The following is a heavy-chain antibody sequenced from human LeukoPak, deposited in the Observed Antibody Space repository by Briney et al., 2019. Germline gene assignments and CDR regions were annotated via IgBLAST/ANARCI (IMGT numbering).Heavy chain of an antibody. D-gene: IGHD3-3*01. CDR2: INPNSGGT. CDR3: ARDGGFLEWLLYRYAFDY. V-gene: IGHV1-2*02. Sequence: ASVKVSCKASGYTFTGYYMHWVRQAPGQGLEWMGWINPNSGGTNYAQKFQGRVTMTRDTSISTAYMELSRLRSDDTAVYYCARDGGFLEWLLYRYAFDYWGQGTLVTVSS. CDR1: GYTFTGYY. J-gene: IGHJ4*02.